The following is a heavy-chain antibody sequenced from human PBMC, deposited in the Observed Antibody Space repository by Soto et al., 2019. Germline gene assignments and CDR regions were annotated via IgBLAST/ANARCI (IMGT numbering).Heavy chain of an antibody. CDR1: GFTFNTYG. Sequence: PGGSLRLSCTTSGFTFNTYGMHWVRQAPGKGLEWVAIIWYDGSNKYYADSVKGRFTISRDNSKNTLYLQMNSLRAEDTAVYYCARDLRELRYFDWLPAPDGYYGMDVWGQGTTVTVSS. CDR2: IWYDGSNK. D-gene: IGHD3-9*01. V-gene: IGHV3-33*08. J-gene: IGHJ6*02. CDR3: ARDLRELRYFDWLPAPDGYYGMDV.